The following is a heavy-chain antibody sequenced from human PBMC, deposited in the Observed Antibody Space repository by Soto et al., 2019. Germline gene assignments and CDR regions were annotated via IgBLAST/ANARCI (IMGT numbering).Heavy chain of an antibody. CDR2: INAGNGNT. D-gene: IGHD2-21*02. CDR1: GYTFTSYA. J-gene: IGHJ4*02. V-gene: IGHV1-3*01. Sequence: QVQLVQSGAEVKKPGASVKVSCKASGYTFTSYAMHWVRQAPGQRLEWMGWINAGNGNTKYSQKFQGRVTITRDTAASTAYIELSSLRSEDMAVYYGASSIVVVTALDYWGQGPLVPVSS. CDR3: ASSIVVVTALDY.